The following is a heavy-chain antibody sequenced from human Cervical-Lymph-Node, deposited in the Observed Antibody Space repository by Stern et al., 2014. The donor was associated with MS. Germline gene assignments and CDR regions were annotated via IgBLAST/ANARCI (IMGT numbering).Heavy chain of an antibody. D-gene: IGHD3-16*02. J-gene: IGHJ4*02. V-gene: IGHV2-5*02. CDR3: AHSVSDYDDVWGTYRKFDY. CDR1: GLSLTTSAVG. Sequence: QVTLRESGPTLVKPTQTLTLTCTFSGLSLTTSAVGVGWIRQPPGKALEXLALIFGDDEKRYSPSLKSRLTITKDTSKSQVVLTMTNMDPVDTATYFCAHSVSDYDDVWGTYRKFDYWGQGALVTVSS. CDR2: IFGDDEK.